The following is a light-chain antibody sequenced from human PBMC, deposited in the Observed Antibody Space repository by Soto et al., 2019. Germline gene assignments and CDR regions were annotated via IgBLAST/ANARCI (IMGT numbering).Light chain of an antibody. CDR2: GAS. CDR3: HQYNSWPRGT. J-gene: IGKJ3*01. V-gene: IGKV3-15*01. Sequence: EILMTQSPATLSVSPGDRATLSCRASQSVSSYLAWYQQKPGQAPRLLLYGASTRATGIPVRFRGSGSGTEFTLTISSLQSGDSAVYYCHQYNSWPRGTFGPGTKVDIK. CDR1: QSVSSY.